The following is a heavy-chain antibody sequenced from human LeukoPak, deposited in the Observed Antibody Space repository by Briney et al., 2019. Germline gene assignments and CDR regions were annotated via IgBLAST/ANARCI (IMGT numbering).Heavy chain of an antibody. Sequence: PGGSLRLSCAASGFTFSSYEMNWVRQAPGKGLEWVSYISSSGSTIYYADSVKGRFTISRDNAKDSLYLQMNSLRAEDTAVYYCAREEPAGYGMDVWGKGTTVTVPS. D-gene: IGHD6-25*01. CDR3: AREEPAGYGMDV. CDR2: ISSSGSTI. J-gene: IGHJ6*04. V-gene: IGHV3-48*03. CDR1: GFTFSSYE.